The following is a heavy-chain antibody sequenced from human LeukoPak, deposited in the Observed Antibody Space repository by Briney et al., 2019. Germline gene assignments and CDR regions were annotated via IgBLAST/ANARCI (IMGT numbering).Heavy chain of an antibody. CDR1: GGSMRTYY. CDR2: IHISGST. Sequence: SETLSLTCTVSGGSMRTYYWSWIRQPAGKGLEWIGRIHISGSTIYNPSLESRLSMSVDTSKNQFSLKVNSVTAADAAVYYCARGNIAARQLDYWGGETLVTVSS. J-gene: IGHJ4*02. CDR3: ARGNIAARQLDY. V-gene: IGHV4-4*07. D-gene: IGHD6-6*01.